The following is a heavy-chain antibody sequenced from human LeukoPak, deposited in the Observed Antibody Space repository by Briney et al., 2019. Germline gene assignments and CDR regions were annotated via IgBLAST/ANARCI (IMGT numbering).Heavy chain of an antibody. J-gene: IGHJ4*02. CDR3: ARAGYCSGGSCYGSDY. CDR1: GFTFSSYG. Sequence: QSGGSLRLSCAASGFTFSSYGMHWVRQAPGKGLEWVAAIWYDGSIQYYAASVKGRFTTSRDNSKNTLYLQMDSLRAEDTAVYYCARAGYCSGGSCYGSDYWGQGTLVSVSS. CDR2: IWYDGSIQ. V-gene: IGHV3-33*01. D-gene: IGHD2-15*01.